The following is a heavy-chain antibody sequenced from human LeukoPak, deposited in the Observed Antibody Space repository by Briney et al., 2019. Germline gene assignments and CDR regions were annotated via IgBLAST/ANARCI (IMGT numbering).Heavy chain of an antibody. D-gene: IGHD2-2*01. CDR3: AKRVVPAAREGYAFDI. J-gene: IGHJ3*02. Sequence: GGSLRLSCAASGFTFDDYAMSWVRQAPGKGLEWVSAISGSGGSTYYADSVKGRFTISRDNSKNTLYLQMNSLRAEDTAVYYCAKRVVPAAREGYAFDIWGQGTMVTVSS. V-gene: IGHV3-23*01. CDR2: ISGSGGST. CDR1: GFTFDDYA.